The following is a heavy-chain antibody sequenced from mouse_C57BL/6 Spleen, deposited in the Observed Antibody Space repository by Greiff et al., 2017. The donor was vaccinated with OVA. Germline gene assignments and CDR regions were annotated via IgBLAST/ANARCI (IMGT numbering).Heavy chain of an antibody. D-gene: IGHD1-1*01. V-gene: IGHV1-69*01. CDR2: IAPSDSYT. J-gene: IGHJ3*01. Sequence: QVQLQQPGAELVMPGASVKLSCKASGYTFTSYWMHWVKQRPGQGLEWIGEIAPSDSYTNSNQKFKGKSTLSVDKSSSTAYMQLSSLTSEDSAVYNWARWAYGRSYAYWGQGTLVTVSA. CDR3: ARWAYGRSYAY. CDR1: GYTFTSYW.